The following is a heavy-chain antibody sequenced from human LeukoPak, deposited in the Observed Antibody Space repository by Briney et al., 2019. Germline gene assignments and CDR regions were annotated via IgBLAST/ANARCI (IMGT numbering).Heavy chain of an antibody. Sequence: GGSLRLSCAASGFTFDDYAMHWVRQAPGKGLEWVSGIRWNSGSIGYADSVKGRFTISRDNAKNSLYLQMNSLRAEDTALYYCAKDKEVNYGDYEPYYFDYWGQGTLVTVSS. D-gene: IGHD4-17*01. CDR2: IRWNSGSI. CDR3: AKDKEVNYGDYEPYYFDY. V-gene: IGHV3-9*01. CDR1: GFTFDDYA. J-gene: IGHJ4*02.